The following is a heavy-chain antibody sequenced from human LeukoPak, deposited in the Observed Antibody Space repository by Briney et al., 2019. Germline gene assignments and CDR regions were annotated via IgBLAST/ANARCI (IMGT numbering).Heavy chain of an antibody. J-gene: IGHJ5*02. CDR2: FSYSGST. Sequence: PSETLSLTCTVSGGSTSSYYCSWIRQPPGKVLELMGYFSYSGSTNYNPSLKSRVTISVDTSKNQVSLKLSSVTAADTAVYYCAGATVKVLKPTNGFDPWGQGTLVTVSS. CDR3: AGATVKVLKPTNGFDP. CDR1: GGSTSSYY. D-gene: IGHD4-11*01. V-gene: IGHV4-59*01.